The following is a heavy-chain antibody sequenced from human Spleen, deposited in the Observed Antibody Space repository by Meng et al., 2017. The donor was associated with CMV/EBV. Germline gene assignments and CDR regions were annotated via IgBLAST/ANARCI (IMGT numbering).Heavy chain of an antibody. CDR1: GYTFTGYY. Sequence: ASVKVSCKASGYTFTGYYIHWVRQAPGQGVEWMGWINPNTGGTKYAQKFQGRVTMTRDTSISTAYMELSRLRSDDTAVYYCARGGTQIDIVTVPGILRNNNGMDVWGQGTTVTVSS. J-gene: IGHJ6*02. CDR2: INPNTGGT. D-gene: IGHD1/OR15-1a*01. CDR3: ARGGTQIDIVTVPGILRNNNGMDV. V-gene: IGHV1-2*02.